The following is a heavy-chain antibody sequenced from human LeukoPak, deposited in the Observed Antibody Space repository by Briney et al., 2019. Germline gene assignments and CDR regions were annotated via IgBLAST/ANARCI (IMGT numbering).Heavy chain of an antibody. CDR2: IVSETVGGRT. V-gene: IGHV3-15*07. D-gene: IGHD4-11*01. J-gene: IGHJ6*02. Sequence: GGSLRLSCAASSITFTKAWMNWVRQAPGKGLEWVARIVSETVGGRTDYAASVKGRFTISRDNSKNTLYLQMNSLRADDTAVFYCARDLNYLYGMDVWGQGTTVTVSS. CDR1: SITFTKAW. CDR3: ARDLNYLYGMDV.